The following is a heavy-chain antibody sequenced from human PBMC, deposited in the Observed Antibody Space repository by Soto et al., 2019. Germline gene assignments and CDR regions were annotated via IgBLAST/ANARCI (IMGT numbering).Heavy chain of an antibody. CDR3: AREVQVHTPAFVY. CDR1: GGTFNTYA. J-gene: IGHJ4*02. V-gene: IGHV1-69*01. Sequence: QVQLVQSGAEMQKPGSSVKVSCQSSGGTFNTYAMNWVRQAPGQGPEWMGDISPMFGAANYAPKFQGRGTITAEESTGTSYMQLSSLTSEDTALYFCAREVQVHTPAFVYWGQGTLVTVSS. CDR2: ISPMFGAA.